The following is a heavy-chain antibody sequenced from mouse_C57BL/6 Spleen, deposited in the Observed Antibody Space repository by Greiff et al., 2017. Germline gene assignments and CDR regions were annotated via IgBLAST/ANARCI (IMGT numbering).Heavy chain of an antibody. CDR2: IYPGDGDT. CDR3: ARITMVKTGGYYFDD. V-gene: IGHV1-82*01. J-gene: IGHJ2*01. Sequence: VQLQQSGPELVKPGASVKISCKASGYAFSSSWMNWVKQRPGKGLEWIGRIYPGDGDTNYNGKFKGKATLTADKSSSTAYMQLSSLTSEDSAVYFCARITMVKTGGYYFDDWGQGTTLPVSS. D-gene: IGHD2-2*01. CDR1: GYAFSSSW.